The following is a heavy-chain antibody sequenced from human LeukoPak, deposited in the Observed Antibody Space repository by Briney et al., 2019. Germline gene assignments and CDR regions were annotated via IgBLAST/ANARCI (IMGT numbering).Heavy chain of an antibody. D-gene: IGHD3-10*01. CDR1: GFTFSSYA. J-gene: IGHJ4*02. CDR2: ISGSGGST. Sequence: GGSLRLSCAASGFTFSSYAMSWVRQAPGKGLEWVSAISGSGGSTYYADSVKGRFTISRDNSKNTLCLQMNSLRAEDTAVYYCAKVSSVLLWFGEFVSFDYWGQGTLVTVSS. V-gene: IGHV3-23*01. CDR3: AKVSSVLLWFGEFVSFDY.